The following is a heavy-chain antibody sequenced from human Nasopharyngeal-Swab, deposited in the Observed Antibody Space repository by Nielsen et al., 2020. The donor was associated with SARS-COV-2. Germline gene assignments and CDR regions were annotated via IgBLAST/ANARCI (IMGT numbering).Heavy chain of an antibody. V-gene: IGHV3-74*03. CDR1: GFTFSNYW. J-gene: IGHJ4*02. D-gene: IGHD3-16*01. Sequence: GGSLRLSCVASGFTFSNYWMYWVRQAPGKGLVWVSRIKHDGSGTKYADSVKGRFTISRDNAKNTLYLHMNSLTAEDTAVYYCTRGFGTATFDSWGQGTLVTVSS. CDR2: IKHDGSGT. CDR3: TRGFGTATFDS.